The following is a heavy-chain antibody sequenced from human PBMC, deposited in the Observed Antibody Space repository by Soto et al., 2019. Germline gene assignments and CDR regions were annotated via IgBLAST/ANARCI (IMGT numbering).Heavy chain of an antibody. CDR1: GFTFSSYS. D-gene: IGHD6-13*01. Sequence: KSGGSLRLSCAASGFTFSSYSMNWVRQAPGKGLEWVSSISSSSSYIYYADSVKGRFTISRDNAKNSLYLQMNSLRAEDTAVYYCARDMSPSMAAAGDAFDIWGQGTMVTVSS. CDR2: ISSSSSYI. CDR3: ARDMSPSMAAAGDAFDI. J-gene: IGHJ3*02. V-gene: IGHV3-21*01.